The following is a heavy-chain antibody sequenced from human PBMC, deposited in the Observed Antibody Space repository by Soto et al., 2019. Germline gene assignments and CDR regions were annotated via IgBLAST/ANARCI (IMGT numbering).Heavy chain of an antibody. J-gene: IGHJ6*02. CDR1: GGSISSYY. V-gene: IGHV4-59*01. D-gene: IGHD2-21*02. CDR3: ARDLWGYCGADCYPLDV. Sequence: QVRLQESGPGLVNPSETLSLTCTVSGGSISSYYWSWIRQPPGKGLEWIGYMYNTGSTVYNPSLTSRVTISVDTSKNQFSLKLNSVTAADTAVYYCARDLWGYCGADCYPLDVWGQGTTVTVSS. CDR2: MYNTGST.